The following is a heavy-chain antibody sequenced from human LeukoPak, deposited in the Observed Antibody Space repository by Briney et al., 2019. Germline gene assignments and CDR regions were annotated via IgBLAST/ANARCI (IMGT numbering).Heavy chain of an antibody. J-gene: IGHJ4*02. V-gene: IGHV1-24*01. Sequence: GASVKVSCKVSGYTLTELSMHWVRQAPGKGLEWMGGFDPEDGETIYAQKFQGRVTMTEDTSTDTAYMELSSLRSEDTAVYYCARVPGGYSYGSVRFDYWGQGTLVTVSS. CDR1: GYTLTELS. D-gene: IGHD5-18*01. CDR2: FDPEDGET. CDR3: ARVPGGYSYGSVRFDY.